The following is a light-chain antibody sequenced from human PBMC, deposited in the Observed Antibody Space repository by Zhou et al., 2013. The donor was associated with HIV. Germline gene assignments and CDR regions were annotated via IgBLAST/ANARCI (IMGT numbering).Light chain of an antibody. CDR3: QVWDKSTGHVL. Sequence: SYVLTQTPSVSVAPRQTARITCGGTNIGVESVNWYQQKPGQAPAVVIYDDTDRPSGIPERISGSNSGNMATLTISRVEAGDEAEYYCQVWDKSTGHVLFGGGTKLTVL. V-gene: IGLV3-21*02. CDR2: DDT. J-gene: IGLJ2*01. CDR1: NIGVES.